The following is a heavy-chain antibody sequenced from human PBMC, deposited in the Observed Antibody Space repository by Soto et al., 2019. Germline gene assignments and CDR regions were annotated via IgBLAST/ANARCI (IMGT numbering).Heavy chain of an antibody. CDR1: GGTFSSYA. V-gene: IGHV1-69*13. CDR2: IIPIFGTA. Sequence: GASVKVSCKASGGTFSSYAISWVRQAPGQGLEWMGGIIPIFGTANYAQKFQGRVTITADESTSTAYMELSSLRVEDTATYYCARGGLEPFDHWGQGALVTVSS. CDR3: ARGGLEPFDH. D-gene: IGHD1-1*01. J-gene: IGHJ4*02.